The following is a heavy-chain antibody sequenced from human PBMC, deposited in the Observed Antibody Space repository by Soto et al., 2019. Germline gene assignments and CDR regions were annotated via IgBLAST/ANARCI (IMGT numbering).Heavy chain of an antibody. D-gene: IGHD5-12*01. CDR2: ISSSSSYI. CDR3: ARGDQVATINGGFDY. CDR1: GFTFSSYS. V-gene: IGHV3-21*01. J-gene: IGHJ4*02. Sequence: EVQLVESGGGLVKPGGSLRLSCAASGFTFSSYSMNWVRQAPGKGLEWVSSISSSSSYIYYADSVKGRFTISRDNAKNSLYLQMNNLRAEDTAVYYCARGDQVATINGGFDYWGQGTLVTVSS.